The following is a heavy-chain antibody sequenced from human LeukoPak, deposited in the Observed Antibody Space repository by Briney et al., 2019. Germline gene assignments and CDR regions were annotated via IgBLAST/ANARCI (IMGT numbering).Heavy chain of an antibody. CDR1: GGSISSYY. CDR3: ARAHSGYDYNWFDP. J-gene: IGHJ5*02. Sequence: SETLSLTCTVSGGSISSYYWSWIRQPPGKGLEWIGYIYYSGSTNYNPSLKSRVTISVDTSKNQFSLKLSSVTAADTAVYYCARAHSGYDYNWFDPWGQGTRVTVSS. D-gene: IGHD5-12*01. V-gene: IGHV4-59*01. CDR2: IYYSGST.